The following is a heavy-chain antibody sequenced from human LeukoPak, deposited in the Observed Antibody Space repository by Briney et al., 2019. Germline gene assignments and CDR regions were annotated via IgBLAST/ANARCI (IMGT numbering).Heavy chain of an antibody. Sequence: AGESLRLSCAASGFTVSSNYMSRVRQAPGKGLEWVSVIYSGGSTYYADSVKGRFTISRDNSENTLYLQMNSLRAEDTAVYYCARDGVRRPGAYYYYYYMDVWGKGTTVTVSS. CDR1: GFTVSSNY. CDR2: IYSGGST. V-gene: IGHV3-53*01. J-gene: IGHJ6*03. D-gene: IGHD2-8*01. CDR3: ARDGVRRPGAYYYYYYMDV.